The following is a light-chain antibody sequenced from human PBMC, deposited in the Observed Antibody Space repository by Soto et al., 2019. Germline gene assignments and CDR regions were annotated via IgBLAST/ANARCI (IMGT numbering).Light chain of an antibody. CDR2: GNN. CDR3: QSYDSSLSGPV. V-gene: IGLV1-40*01. CDR1: SSNIGAGYD. Sequence: QSVLTQPPSVSGAPGQRVTISCTGSSSNIGAGYDVHWYQEFPGTAPKLLIYGNNNRPSGVPDRVSGSKSGTSASLAITGLQAEDEADYYCQSYDSSLSGPVFGGGTKLTVL. J-gene: IGLJ2*01.